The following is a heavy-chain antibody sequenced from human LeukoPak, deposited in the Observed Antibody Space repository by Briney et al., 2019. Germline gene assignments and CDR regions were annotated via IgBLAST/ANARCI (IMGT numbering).Heavy chain of an antibody. D-gene: IGHD6-6*01. Sequence: GGPLRLSCAASGFTFSSYSMNWVRQAPGKGLEWVSSISSSSSYIYYADSVKGRFTISRDNAKDSLYLQMNSLRAEDTAVYYCARIGQLVKPGYWGQGTLVTVSS. CDR2: ISSSSSYI. CDR3: ARIGQLVKPGY. CDR1: GFTFSSYS. V-gene: IGHV3-21*01. J-gene: IGHJ4*02.